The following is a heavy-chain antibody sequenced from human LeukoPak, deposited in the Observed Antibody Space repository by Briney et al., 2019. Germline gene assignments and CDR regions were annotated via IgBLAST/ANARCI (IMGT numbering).Heavy chain of an antibody. Sequence: ASVKVSCKASGYTFTAYYMHWVRQAPGQRLEWMGWVNPNSSGTNYAQKFQDRVTMTRDTSISTAYMELHRLRSDDTAVYYCATAPLNGYNSGWYSFDYWGQGALVTVSS. D-gene: IGHD6-19*01. CDR3: ATAPLNGYNSGWYSFDY. V-gene: IGHV1-2*02. CDR2: VNPNSSGT. CDR1: GYTFTAYY. J-gene: IGHJ4*02.